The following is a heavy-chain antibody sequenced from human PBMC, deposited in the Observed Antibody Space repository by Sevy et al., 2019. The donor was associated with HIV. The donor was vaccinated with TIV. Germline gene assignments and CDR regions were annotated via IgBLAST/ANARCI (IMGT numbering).Heavy chain of an antibody. D-gene: IGHD5-12*01. J-gene: IGHJ6*02. CDR1: GFIFSNYD. Sequence: GGSLRLSCVASGFIFSNYDMNWVRQAPGKGLEWVSSISSASSYIYYADSVKGRFTISRDNAKNSLYLQMNSLRDEDTAVYYCAREMWLRLTHYGMDVWGQGTTVTVSS. V-gene: IGHV3-21*01. CDR3: AREMWLRLTHYGMDV. CDR2: ISSASSYI.